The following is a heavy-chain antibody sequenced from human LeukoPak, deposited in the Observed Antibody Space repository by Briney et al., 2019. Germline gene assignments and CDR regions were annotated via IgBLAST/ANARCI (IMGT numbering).Heavy chain of an antibody. V-gene: IGHV1-69*05. J-gene: IGHJ4*02. CDR1: GGTFSSYA. Sequence: SVKVSCKASGGTFSSYAISWVRQAPGQGPEWMRRIIPIFGTANYAQKFQGRVTITTDESTSTAYMELSSLRSEDTAVYYCASVSPYFDRSPHQYYFDYWGQGTLVTVSS. CDR3: ASVSPYFDRSPHQYYFDY. D-gene: IGHD3-9*01. CDR2: IIPIFGTA.